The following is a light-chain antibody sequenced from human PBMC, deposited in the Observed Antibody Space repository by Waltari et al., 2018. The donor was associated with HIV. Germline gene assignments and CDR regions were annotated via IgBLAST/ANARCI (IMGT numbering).Light chain of an antibody. J-gene: IGKJ1*01. CDR2: AAS. Sequence: DTQKTQSPSTVSASIGDRVTITCRASQSISTWLAWYQLKPGKVPKLLINAASSLESGVSTRFSGSGSGTEFTLTINSLQPDDSATYFCQQYKSTPWMFGQGTKVEIK. CDR3: QQYKSTPWM. CDR1: QSISTW. V-gene: IGKV1-5*03.